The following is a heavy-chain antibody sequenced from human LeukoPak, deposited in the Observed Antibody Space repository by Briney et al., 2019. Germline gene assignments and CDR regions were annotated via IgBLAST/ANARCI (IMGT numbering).Heavy chain of an antibody. J-gene: IGHJ4*02. V-gene: IGHV4-30-4*08. Sequence: SETLSLTCTVSGGSVSSGSYYWSWIRQPPGKGLEWIGYIYYSGSTYYNPSLKSRVTISVDTSKNQFSLKLSSVTAADTAVYYCARGGAIWFAGYWGQGTLVTVSS. CDR3: ARGGAIWFAGY. CDR2: IYYSGST. D-gene: IGHD3-10*01. CDR1: GGSVSSGSYY.